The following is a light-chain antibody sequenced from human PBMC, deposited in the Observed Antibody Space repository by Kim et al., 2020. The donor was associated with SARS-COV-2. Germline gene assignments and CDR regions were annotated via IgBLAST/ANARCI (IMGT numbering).Light chain of an antibody. Sequence: EIVLTQSPGTLSLSPGEGATLSCRASQSVTSTYLAWYQQKSGQAPRLLIYGTSTRATGIPDRFSGSGSGTDFTLTISRLETEDLAVYYCQQYGTSPRTFGGGTKVEIK. CDR2: GTS. J-gene: IGKJ4*01. CDR1: QSVTSTY. V-gene: IGKV3-20*01. CDR3: QQYGTSPRT.